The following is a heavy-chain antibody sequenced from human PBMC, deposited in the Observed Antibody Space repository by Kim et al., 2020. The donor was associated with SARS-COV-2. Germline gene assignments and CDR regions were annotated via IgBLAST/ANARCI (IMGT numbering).Heavy chain of an antibody. V-gene: IGHV3-7*03. Sequence: GGSLRLSCAASGFIFSDFWITWLRQAPGTGLEWVANIKQDGSYTSYVDSVRGRFTISRDNAKNSLYLQMNNLRAEDTAVYYCARDKSIPRYDAFDIWGQGTMVTVS. J-gene: IGHJ3*02. CDR1: GFIFSDFW. CDR3: ARDKSIPRYDAFDI. CDR2: IKQDGSYT.